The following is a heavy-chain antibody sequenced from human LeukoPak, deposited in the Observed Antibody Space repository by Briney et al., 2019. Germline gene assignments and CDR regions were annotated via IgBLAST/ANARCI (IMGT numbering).Heavy chain of an antibody. J-gene: IGHJ3*02. Sequence: PGGSLRLSCAASGFTFSDYYMSWIRQAPGKGLEWVSYISSSGSTIYYADSVKGRFTISRDNAKNSLYLQMNSLRAEDTAVYYCASGSSGYYSYTFGIWGQGTMVTVSS. CDR2: ISSSGSTI. D-gene: IGHD3-22*01. CDR3: ASGSSGYYSYTFGI. CDR1: GFTFSDYY. V-gene: IGHV3-11*01.